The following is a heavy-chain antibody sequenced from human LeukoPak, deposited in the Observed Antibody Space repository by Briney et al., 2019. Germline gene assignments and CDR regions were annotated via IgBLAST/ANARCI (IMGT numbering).Heavy chain of an antibody. CDR1: GFTFSSYD. CDR2: IGTAGDT. J-gene: IGHJ6*02. V-gene: IGHV3-13*01. CDR3: ARDRRYCSSTSCYTGPYYYYGMDV. D-gene: IGHD2-2*02. Sequence: GGSLRLSCAASGFTFSSYDMHWVRQATGKGLEWVSAIGTAGDTYYPGSVKGRFTISRENAKNSLYLQMHSRRAGDTAVYYCARDRRYCSSTSCYTGPYYYYGMDVWGQGTTVIVSS.